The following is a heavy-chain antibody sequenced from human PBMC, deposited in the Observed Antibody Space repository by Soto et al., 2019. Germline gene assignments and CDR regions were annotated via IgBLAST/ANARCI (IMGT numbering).Heavy chain of an antibody. J-gene: IGHJ5*02. CDR1: GFSLTTRGVG. Sequence: QITLKESGPTLVKPTQTLTLTCTFSGFSLTTRGVGVGWIRQPPGKPLEWLALIYWDDDTRYSPSLKSRLAITKDTSKNPVVLTMSNIDPADTGPYFCAPRTTTGTWWFDPWGQGTLVTVSS. V-gene: IGHV2-5*02. CDR2: IYWDDDT. D-gene: IGHD4-17*01. CDR3: APRTTTGTWWFDP.